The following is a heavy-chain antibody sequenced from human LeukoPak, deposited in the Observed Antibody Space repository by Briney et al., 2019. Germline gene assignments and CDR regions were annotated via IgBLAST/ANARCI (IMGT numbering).Heavy chain of an antibody. CDR2: IKQDGSEK. CDR1: GFTFSSYE. J-gene: IGHJ4*02. V-gene: IGHV3-7*01. D-gene: IGHD1-26*01. CDR3: ASGSADY. Sequence: GGSLRLSCAASGFTFSSYEMNWVRQAPGKGLEWVANIKQDGSEKYYVDSVKGRFTISRDNAKNSLYLQMNSLRAEDTAVYYCASGSADYWGQGTLVTVSS.